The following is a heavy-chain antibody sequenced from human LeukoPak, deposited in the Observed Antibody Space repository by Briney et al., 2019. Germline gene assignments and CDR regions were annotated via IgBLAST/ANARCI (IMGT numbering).Heavy chain of an antibody. V-gene: IGHV1-3*01. CDR3: ARGANWEDY. J-gene: IGHJ4*02. D-gene: IGHD7-27*01. CDR2: INAANANT. CDR1: GYTFTSYA. Sequence: ASVKVSCKASGYTFTSYAMHWVRQAPGQRLEWMGWINAANANTKYSQNFHGRVSFTRDTSASTAYMELSGLKSDDTAVYYCARGANWEDYWGQGTLVTVSS.